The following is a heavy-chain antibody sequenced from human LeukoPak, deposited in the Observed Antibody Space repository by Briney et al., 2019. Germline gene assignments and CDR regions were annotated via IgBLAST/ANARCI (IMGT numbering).Heavy chain of an antibody. V-gene: IGHV3-21*01. CDR2: ISSSGNYI. Sequence: GGSLRLSCAASGFTFSSYDMTWVRQAPGRGLEWVSSISSSGNYIYYADSVKGRFTISRDNAKNSLYLRMNSLRAEDTAVYYCARDPGACSSTSCYDGPFDPWGQGTLVTVSS. CDR3: ARDPGACSSTSCYDGPFDP. D-gene: IGHD2-2*01. J-gene: IGHJ5*02. CDR1: GFTFSSYD.